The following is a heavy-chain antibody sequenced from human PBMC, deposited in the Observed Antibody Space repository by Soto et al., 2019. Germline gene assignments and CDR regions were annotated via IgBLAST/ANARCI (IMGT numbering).Heavy chain of an antibody. V-gene: IGHV3-23*01. CDR2: ISGNGGTT. J-gene: IGHJ4*02. CDR3: AKWGNSSPLDH. CDR1: GFTFRIDA. Sequence: GGSLRLSCAASGFTFRIDAMSWVRQAPGKGLEWVSTISGNGGTTYYADSVKGRFTISRDNSKNTLYLQMNSLRAEDTAVYYCAKWGNSSPLDHWGQGTPVTVSS. D-gene: IGHD6-13*01.